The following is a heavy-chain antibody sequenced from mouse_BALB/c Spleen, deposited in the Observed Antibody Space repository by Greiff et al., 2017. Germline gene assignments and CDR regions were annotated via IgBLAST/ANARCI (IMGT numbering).Heavy chain of an antibody. CDR1: GYTFTSYT. Sequence: VQLQQSAAELARPGASVKMSCKASGYTFTSYTMHWVKQRPGQGLEWIGYINPSSGYTEYNQKFKDKTTLTADKSSSTAYMQLSSLTSEDSAVYYCARERMIHYAMDYWGQGTSVTVSS. CDR3: ARERMIHYAMDY. V-gene: IGHV1-4*02. D-gene: IGHD2-4*01. J-gene: IGHJ4*01. CDR2: INPSSGYT.